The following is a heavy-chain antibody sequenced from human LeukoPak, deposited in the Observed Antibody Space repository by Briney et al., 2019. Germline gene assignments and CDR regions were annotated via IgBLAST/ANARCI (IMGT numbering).Heavy chain of an antibody. J-gene: IGHJ5*02. D-gene: IGHD1-14*01. CDR2: IYYSGST. V-gene: IGHV4-39*07. CDR1: GGSISSSSYY. Sequence: PSETLSLTCTVSGGSISSSSYYWGWIRQPPGKGLEWIGSIYYSGSTYYNPSLKSRVTISVDTSKNQFSLKLSSVTAADTAVYYCARDRNPTNQYNWFDPWGQGTLVTVSP. CDR3: ARDRNPTNQYNWFDP.